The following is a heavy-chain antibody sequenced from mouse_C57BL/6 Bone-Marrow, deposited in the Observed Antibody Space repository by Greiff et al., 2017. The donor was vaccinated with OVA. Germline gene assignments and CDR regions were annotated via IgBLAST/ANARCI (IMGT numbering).Heavy chain of an antibody. CDR1: GFTFSSYA. CDR2: ISDGGSYT. D-gene: IGHD1-1*01. J-gene: IGHJ1*03. Sequence: EVKLVESGGGLVKPGGSLKLSCAASGFTFSSYAMSWVRQTPEKRLEWVATISDGGSYTYYPDNVKGRFTISRDNAKNNLYLQMSHLKSEDTAMYYCARDGPYYYGSSYVRYFDVWGTGTTVTVSS. CDR3: ARDGPYYYGSSYVRYFDV. V-gene: IGHV5-4*01.